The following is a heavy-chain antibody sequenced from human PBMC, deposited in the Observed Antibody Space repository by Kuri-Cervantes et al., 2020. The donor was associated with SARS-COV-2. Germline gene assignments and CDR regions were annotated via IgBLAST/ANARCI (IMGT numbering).Heavy chain of an antibody. CDR3: ARDLSGYNRFDP. CDR2: IYYSGST. CDR1: GGSISSYY. D-gene: IGHD5-12*01. V-gene: IGHV4-59*12. J-gene: IGHJ5*02. Sequence: ESLKISCTVSGGSISSYYWSWIRQPPGKGLEWIGYIYYSGSTNYNPSLKSRVTISVDTSKNQFSLNLTSVTAADTAVYYCARDLSGYNRFDPWGQGTLVTVSS.